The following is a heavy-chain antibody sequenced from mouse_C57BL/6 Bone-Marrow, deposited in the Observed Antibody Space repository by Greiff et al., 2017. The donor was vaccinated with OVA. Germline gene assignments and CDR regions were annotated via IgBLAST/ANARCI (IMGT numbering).Heavy chain of an antibody. CDR2: INPNNGGT. Sequence: EVQLQQSGPELVKPGASVKISCKASGYTFTDYYMNWVKQSHGKSLEWIGDINPNNGGTSYNQKFKGKATLTVDKSSSTAYMELRSLTSEDSAVYYCARCDYDVCYWGQGTTLTVSS. CDR3: ARCDYDVCY. CDR1: GYTFTDYY. J-gene: IGHJ2*01. V-gene: IGHV1-26*01. D-gene: IGHD2-4*01.